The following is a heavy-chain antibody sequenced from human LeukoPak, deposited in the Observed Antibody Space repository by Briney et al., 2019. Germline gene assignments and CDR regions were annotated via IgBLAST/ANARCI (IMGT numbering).Heavy chain of an antibody. Sequence: PGGSLRLSCKASGITFSKYWMHWVRQVPGEGLMWVSHINNDGSSATYADSVKGRFTTSRDNAKNTLYLQMNCLRVEDTAVYYCARDTPGDGIDYWGLGTLVTVSS. CDR1: GITFSKYW. D-gene: IGHD5-24*01. CDR3: ARDTPGDGIDY. J-gene: IGHJ4*02. V-gene: IGHV3-74*01. CDR2: INNDGSSA.